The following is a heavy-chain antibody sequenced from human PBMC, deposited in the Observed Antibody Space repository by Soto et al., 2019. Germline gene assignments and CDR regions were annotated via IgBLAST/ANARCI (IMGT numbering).Heavy chain of an antibody. CDR3: ATPRSARSRYF. J-gene: IGHJ4*02. CDR2: ISAYNGNT. CDR1: GYTFTSYG. V-gene: IGHV1-18*01. Sequence: ASVKVSCKASGYTFTSYGISWVRQAPGQGLEWMGWISAYNGNTNYAQKFQGRVTFTTDTSATTAYIELSSLRSEDTAVYYCATPRSARSRYFWGQG. D-gene: IGHD5-18*01.